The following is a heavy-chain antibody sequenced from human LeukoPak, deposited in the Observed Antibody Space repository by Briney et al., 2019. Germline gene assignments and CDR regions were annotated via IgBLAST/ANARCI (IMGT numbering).Heavy chain of an antibody. J-gene: IGHJ4*02. V-gene: IGHV4-34*01. Sequence: SETLPLTCAVYGGSFSGYYWSWIRQPPGKGLEWIGEINHSGSTNYNPSLKSRVTISVDTSKNQFSLKLSSVTAADTAVYYCARGRRFGESSPYYFDYWGQGTLVTVSS. CDR2: INHSGST. CDR3: ARGRRFGESSPYYFDY. D-gene: IGHD3-10*01. CDR1: GGSFSGYY.